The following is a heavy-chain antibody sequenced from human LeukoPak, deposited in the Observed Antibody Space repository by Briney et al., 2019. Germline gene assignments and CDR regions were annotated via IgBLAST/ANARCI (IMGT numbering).Heavy chain of an antibody. Sequence: ASVKVSCKASGYTFTSYYMHWVRQAPGQGLEWMGIINPSGGSTSYAQKFQGRVTMTRDMSTSTVYMELSSLRSEDTAVYYRARGAVAGTGTYYYYYMDVWAKGTTVTISS. CDR3: ARGAVAGTGTYYYYYMDV. CDR1: GYTFTSYY. J-gene: IGHJ6*03. CDR2: INPSGGST. V-gene: IGHV1-46*01. D-gene: IGHD6-19*01.